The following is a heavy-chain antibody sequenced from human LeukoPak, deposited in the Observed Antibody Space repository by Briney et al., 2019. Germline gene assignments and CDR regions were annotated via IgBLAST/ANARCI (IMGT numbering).Heavy chain of an antibody. CDR3: ARDRHGWSMVVTMGYDY. Sequence: GGSLRLSCAASGFIFSSFVMHWVRQAPGKGREWVAVILYDESNKYYAEYVRDRFTISRDNSKNTLYLQMNGLRAEDTAVYYCARDRHGWSMVVTMGYDYWGQGTLVTVSS. J-gene: IGHJ4*02. V-gene: IGHV3-30*04. D-gene: IGHD5-12*01. CDR2: ILYDESNK. CDR1: GFIFSSFV.